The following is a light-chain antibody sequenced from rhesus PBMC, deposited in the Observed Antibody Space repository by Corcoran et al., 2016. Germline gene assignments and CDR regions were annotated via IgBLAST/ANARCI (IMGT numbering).Light chain of an antibody. Sequence: DIVMTQTPLSLPVTPGEPASISCRSSQSLLHSDGYTYLDWYLQKPGQSPQLLIYLGSNRASGVPDRFRGSGSGTDFTLKISRVEAEDVGVYYCMQGTQLPFTFGPGTKLDIK. CDR2: LGS. CDR3: MQGTQLPFT. J-gene: IGKJ3*01. V-gene: IGKV2-78*01. CDR1: QSLLHSDGYTY.